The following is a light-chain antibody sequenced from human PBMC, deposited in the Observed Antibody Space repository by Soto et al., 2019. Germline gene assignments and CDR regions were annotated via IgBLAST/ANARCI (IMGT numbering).Light chain of an antibody. V-gene: IGKV3-20*01. CDR2: QTS. Sequence: IVLTQSPSTLSSFPVDIVPLFCRASQYINTRLAWYQHRPGQATRLLIYQTSIRAAGITARFSASGTGTDFTLTITRLETEDSAVYYCQQYGSSTGTFGPGTKVK. J-gene: IGKJ1*01. CDR3: QQYGSSTGT. CDR1: QYINTR.